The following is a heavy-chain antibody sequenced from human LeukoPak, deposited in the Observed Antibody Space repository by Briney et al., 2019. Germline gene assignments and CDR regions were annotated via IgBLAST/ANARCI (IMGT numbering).Heavy chain of an antibody. CDR2: IYSGGST. D-gene: IGHD5-24*01. J-gene: IGHJ6*02. CDR1: GFTVSSNY. Sequence: GGSLRLSCAASGFTVSSNYMSWVRQAPGKGLEWVSLIYSGGSTYYVDSVKRRFTISRDNSKNTLYLQMNSLRAEDTAVYYCASRDKGYYYGMDVWGQGTTVTVSS. CDR3: ASRDKGYYYGMDV. V-gene: IGHV3-66*01.